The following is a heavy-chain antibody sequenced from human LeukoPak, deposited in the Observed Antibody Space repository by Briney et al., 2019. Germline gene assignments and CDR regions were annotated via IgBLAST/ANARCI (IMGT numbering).Heavy chain of an antibody. Sequence: SETLSLTCAVPGYSISSGYYWGWIRQPPGKGLEWIGSIYHSGSTYYNPSLKSRVTISVDTSKNQFSLKLSSVTAADTAVYYCARASTDITTPPFDYWGQGTLVTVSS. V-gene: IGHV4-38-2*01. CDR2: IYHSGST. CDR1: GYSISSGYY. CDR3: ARASTDITTPPFDY. J-gene: IGHJ4*02. D-gene: IGHD3-22*01.